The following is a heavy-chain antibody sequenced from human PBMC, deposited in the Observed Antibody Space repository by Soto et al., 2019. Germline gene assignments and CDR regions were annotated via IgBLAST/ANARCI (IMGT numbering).Heavy chain of an antibody. J-gene: IGHJ4*02. V-gene: IGHV4-39*01. CDR2: IYYSGST. CDR1: GGSISSSSYY. D-gene: IGHD2-2*01. CDR3: ARRYCSSTSCYLNEYYFDY. Sequence: SETLSLTCTVSGGSISSSSYYWGWIRQPPGKGLEWIGTIYYSGSTYYNPSLKSRVTISVDTSKNQFSLKLRSVTAADTAVYYCARRYCSSTSCYLNEYYFDYWGQGTLVTVSS.